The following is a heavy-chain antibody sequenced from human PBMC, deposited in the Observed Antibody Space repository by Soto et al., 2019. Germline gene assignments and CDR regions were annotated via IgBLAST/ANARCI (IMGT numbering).Heavy chain of an antibody. CDR3: ARGLGGFGEPHYYYFSGLDV. CDR2: IYYSGST. V-gene: IGHV4-59*01. J-gene: IGHJ6*02. Sequence: PSETLSLTCTVSGGSISSYYWSWIRQPPGKGLECIGYIYYSGSTNYNPSLKSRVTISVDTSKNQYSLKLSSVTAADTAVYYCARGLGGFGEPHYYYFSGLDVWGQGTPVTVSS. CDR1: GGSISSYY. D-gene: IGHD3-10*01.